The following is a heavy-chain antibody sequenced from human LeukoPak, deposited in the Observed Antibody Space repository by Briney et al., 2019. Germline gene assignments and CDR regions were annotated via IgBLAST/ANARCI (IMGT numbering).Heavy chain of an antibody. Sequence: GGSLRLSCAASGFTFSSYWMSWVRQAPGKGLEWVANIKQDGSEKYYVDSVKGRFTISRDNAKNSLYLQMNSLRAEDTAVYSCARGKSGWYFDYWGQGTLVTVSS. CDR3: ARGKSGWYFDY. V-gene: IGHV3-7*01. D-gene: IGHD6-19*01. CDR1: GFTFSSYW. J-gene: IGHJ4*02. CDR2: IKQDGSEK.